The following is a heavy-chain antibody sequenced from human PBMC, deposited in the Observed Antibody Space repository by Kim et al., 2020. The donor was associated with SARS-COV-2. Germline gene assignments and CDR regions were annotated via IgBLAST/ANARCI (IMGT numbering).Heavy chain of an antibody. CDR3: AKEPAYCGGDCYGGGY. CDR1: GFTFSSYG. CDR2: ISYDGSNK. V-gene: IGHV3-30*18. D-gene: IGHD2-21*01. J-gene: IGHJ4*02. Sequence: GGSLRLSCAASGFTFSSYGMHWVRQSPGKGLEWVAVISYDGSNKYYADSVKGRFTISRDNSKNTLYLQMNSLRAEDTAVYYCAKEPAYCGGDCYGGGYWGQGTLVTVSS.